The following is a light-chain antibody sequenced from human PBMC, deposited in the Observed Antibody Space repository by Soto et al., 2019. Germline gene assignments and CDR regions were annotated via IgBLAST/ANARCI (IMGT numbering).Light chain of an antibody. CDR3: MKSTQLPPT. J-gene: IGKJ5*01. CDR1: QILLHITGETF. V-gene: IGKV2D-29*02. CDR2: EVS. Sequence: DVVITHTPGSLSVAPGQPASISFKSSQILLHITGETFLFWYLQKPGQSPQLLIYEVSTRVSGVPDRFSGSGSGTVFTLEISRVETDDVGIYYCMKSTQLPPTFGQGTRLEIK.